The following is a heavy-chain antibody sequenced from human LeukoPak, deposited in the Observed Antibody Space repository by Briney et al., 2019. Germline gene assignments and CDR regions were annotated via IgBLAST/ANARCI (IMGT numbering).Heavy chain of an antibody. D-gene: IGHD2-15*01. J-gene: IGHJ4*02. V-gene: IGHV3-23*01. CDR3: ASPGEGYCNGGSCYYFDY. CDR1: GFTFSSYA. CDR2: ISGSGGST. Sequence: GGSLRLSCAASGFTFSSYAMSWVRQAPGKGLEWVSAISGSGGSTYYADSVKGRFTISRDNSKNTLYLQMNSLRAEDTAVYYCASPGEGYCNGGSCYYFDYWGQGTLVTVSS.